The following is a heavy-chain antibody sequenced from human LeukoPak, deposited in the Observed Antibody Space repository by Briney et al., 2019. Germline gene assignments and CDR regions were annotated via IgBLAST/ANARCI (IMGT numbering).Heavy chain of an antibody. V-gene: IGHV4-34*01. CDR3: ARGGWLRFFDY. CDR1: GGSFSGYY. Sequence: SETLSLTCAVYGGSFSGYYWSWIRQPPGKGLEWIGEINHSGSTNYNPSLKSRVTISVDTSKNQFSLKLSSVTAADTAVYYCARGGWLRFFDYWGQETLVTVSS. J-gene: IGHJ4*02. CDR2: INHSGST. D-gene: IGHD5-12*01.